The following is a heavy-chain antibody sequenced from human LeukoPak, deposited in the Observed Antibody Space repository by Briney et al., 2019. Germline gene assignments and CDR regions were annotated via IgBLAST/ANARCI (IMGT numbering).Heavy chain of an antibody. CDR1: EFTFNSYS. CDR2: ISSGSTYI. J-gene: IGHJ4*02. CDR3: ARDPFYYDAAGSHDY. V-gene: IGHV3-21*01. Sequence: GGSLRLSCAASEFTFNSYSFNWIRQPPGGRLEWVSSISSGSTYIYYSDSVKGRFTVSRDNAKNSLFLQMNNLRAEDTAVYYCARDPFYYDAAGSHDYWGQGTLVTVSS. D-gene: IGHD3-22*01.